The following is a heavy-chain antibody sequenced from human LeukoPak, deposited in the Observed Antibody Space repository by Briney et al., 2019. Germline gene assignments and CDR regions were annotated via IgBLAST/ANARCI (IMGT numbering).Heavy chain of an antibody. Sequence: SETLSLTCTVSGYSISSGYYWGWIRQPPGKGLEWIGSIYHSGSTNYNPSLKSRVTISVDTSKNQFSLKLSSVTAADTAVYYCASGSGSYPRRFDYWGQGTLVTVSS. CDR1: GYSISSGYY. J-gene: IGHJ4*02. CDR2: IYHSGST. D-gene: IGHD3-10*01. CDR3: ASGSGSYPRRFDY. V-gene: IGHV4-38-2*02.